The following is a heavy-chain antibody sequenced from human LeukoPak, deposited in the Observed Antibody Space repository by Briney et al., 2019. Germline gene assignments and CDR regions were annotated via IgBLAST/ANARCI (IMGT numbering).Heavy chain of an antibody. V-gene: IGHV5-51*01. D-gene: IGHD6-19*01. CDR3: ARQLTYSSGWFPPGVDY. CDR2: IYPGDSDT. CDR1: GYSFTSYW. Sequence: PGESLKISCKGSGYSFTSYWIGWVRQVPGKGLEWMGIIYPGDSDTRYSPSFQGQVTISADKSISTAYLQWSSLKASDTAMYYCARQLTYSSGWFPPGVDYWGQGTLVTVSS. J-gene: IGHJ4*02.